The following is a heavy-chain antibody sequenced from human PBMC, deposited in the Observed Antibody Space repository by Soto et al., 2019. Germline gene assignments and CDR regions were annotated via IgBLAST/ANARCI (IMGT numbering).Heavy chain of an antibody. Sequence: ASVKVSCKASGYSFATYGFSWVRQAPGQGLECVGWISAHNGDTHYSQKFQGRVTLTTDTSTNTGYMEMRSLTSDDTAVYFCATEPIYYNDGSGYYPLGHWGQGTLVTVSS. CDR1: GYSFATYG. V-gene: IGHV1-18*04. CDR3: ATEPIYYNDGSGYYPLGH. CDR2: ISAHNGDT. D-gene: IGHD3-22*01. J-gene: IGHJ4*02.